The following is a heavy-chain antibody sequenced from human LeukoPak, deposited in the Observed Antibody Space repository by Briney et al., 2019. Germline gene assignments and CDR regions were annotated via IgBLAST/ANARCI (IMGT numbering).Heavy chain of an antibody. J-gene: IGHJ4*02. Sequence: ASVKVSCKASGYTFTSYGIGWVRQAPGQGLEWMGWINLSSGGTNYAQKFQGRVTMTRDTSISTAYMELSRLRSDDTAVYYCARGSTYSDYWGQGTLVTVSS. CDR3: ARGSTYSDY. CDR2: INLSSGGT. CDR1: GYTFTSYG. V-gene: IGHV1-2*02.